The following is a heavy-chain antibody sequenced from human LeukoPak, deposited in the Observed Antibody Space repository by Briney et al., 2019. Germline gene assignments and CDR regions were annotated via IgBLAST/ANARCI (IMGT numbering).Heavy chain of an antibody. J-gene: IGHJ4*02. CDR2: IYYSGST. CDR1: GGSISGGGYY. Sequence: SQTLSLTCTVSGGSISGGGYYWSWIRQHPGKGLEWIGYIYYSGSTYYNPSLKSRVTISVDTSKNQFSLKLSSVTAADTAVYYCARGWGSSGYYRFDYWGQGTLVTVSS. D-gene: IGHD3-22*01. CDR3: ARGWGSSGYYRFDY. V-gene: IGHV4-31*03.